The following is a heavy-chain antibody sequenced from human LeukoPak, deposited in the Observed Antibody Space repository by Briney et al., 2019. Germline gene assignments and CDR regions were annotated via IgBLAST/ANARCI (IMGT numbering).Heavy chain of an antibody. V-gene: IGHV3-30*18. CDR1: GFTFSSYG. CDR2: ISYDGSNK. Sequence: GGSLRLSYAASGFTFSSYGMHWVRQAPGKGLEWVAVISYDGSNKYYADSVKGRFTISRDNSKNTLYLQMNSLRAEDTAVYYCAKDREGIAVAGTGLHYWGQGTLVTVSS. D-gene: IGHD6-19*01. CDR3: AKDREGIAVAGTGLHY. J-gene: IGHJ4*02.